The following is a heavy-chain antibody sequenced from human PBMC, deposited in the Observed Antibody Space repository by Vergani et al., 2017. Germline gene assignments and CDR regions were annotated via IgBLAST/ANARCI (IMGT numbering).Heavy chain of an antibody. J-gene: IGHJ5*02. Sequence: NYSPSFQGHVTISADKSISTAYLQWSSLKASDTAMYYCARRDCSSTSCYLDWFDPWGQGTLVTVSS. CDR3: ARRDCSSTSCYLDWFDP. V-gene: IGHV5-10-1*01. D-gene: IGHD2-2*01.